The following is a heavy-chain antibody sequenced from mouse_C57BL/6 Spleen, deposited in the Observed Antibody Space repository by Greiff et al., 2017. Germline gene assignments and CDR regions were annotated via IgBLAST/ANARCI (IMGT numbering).Heavy chain of an antibody. J-gene: IGHJ1*03. CDR3: ARSGYYGSSSWYFEV. Sequence: QVQLQQSGPELVKPGASVKISCKASGYAFSSSWMNWVKQRPGKGLEWIGRIYPGDGDTTYNGKFKGKATLTADKSSSTAYMQLSSLTSEDTAVYFCARSGYYGSSSWYFEVWGTGTTVTVSS. CDR1: GYAFSSSW. CDR2: IYPGDGDT. V-gene: IGHV1-82*01. D-gene: IGHD1-1*01.